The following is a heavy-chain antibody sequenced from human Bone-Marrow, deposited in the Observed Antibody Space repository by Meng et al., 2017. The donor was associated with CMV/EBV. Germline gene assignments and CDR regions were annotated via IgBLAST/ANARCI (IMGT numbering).Heavy chain of an antibody. D-gene: IGHD5-12*01. CDR3: AKPSAPYSGFSYYFDY. Sequence: EVQLVESGGVVVQPGGSLRLSCAASGFTFDDYAMHWVRQAPGKGLEWVSLISWDGGSTYYADSVKGRFTISRDNSKNSLYLQMNSLRAEDTALYYCAKPSAPYSGFSYYFDYWGQGTLVTVSS. J-gene: IGHJ4*02. V-gene: IGHV3-43D*03. CDR1: GFTFDDYA. CDR2: ISWDGGST.